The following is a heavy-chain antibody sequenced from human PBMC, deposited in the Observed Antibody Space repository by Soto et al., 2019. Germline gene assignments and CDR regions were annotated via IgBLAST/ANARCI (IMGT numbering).Heavy chain of an antibody. V-gene: IGHV3-7*01. Sequence: PGGSLRLSCAASRFTFSDYWMSWVRQAPGKGLEWVANINEDGSETYYVDSVKGRFTISRDNADNLLFLQMNSLRAEDTAIYYCARDTRRRGSDYWGQGTPVTVSS. CDR2: INEDGSET. CDR1: RFTFSDYW. CDR3: ARDTRRRGSDY. D-gene: IGHD3-10*01. J-gene: IGHJ4*02.